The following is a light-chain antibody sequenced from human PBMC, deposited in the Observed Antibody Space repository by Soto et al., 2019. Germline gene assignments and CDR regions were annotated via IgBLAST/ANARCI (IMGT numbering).Light chain of an antibody. CDR3: CSYAGSYSLYV. V-gene: IGLV2-11*01. Sequence: QSALTQPRSVSGSPGQSVTISCTGTSRDVGDYNYVSWYQQHPGKAPKLMTYDVSKRPSGVPDRFSGSKSGNTASLTISGLQAEDEADYYCCSYAGSYSLYVFGTGTKLTVL. J-gene: IGLJ1*01. CDR2: DVS. CDR1: SRDVGDYNY.